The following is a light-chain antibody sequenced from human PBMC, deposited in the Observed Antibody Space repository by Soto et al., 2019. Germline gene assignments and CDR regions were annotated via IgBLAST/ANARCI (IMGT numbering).Light chain of an antibody. CDR3: QQRSNWQIT. V-gene: IGKV3-15*01. J-gene: IGKJ5*01. Sequence: EIVLTQSPATLSVSPGERVTLSCRASQSVSINLAWYLQRPGQAPRLLIYDASTRATGVAARFSGSGSGTDFTLTISSLQSEDFAIYYCQQRSNWQITFGQGTRLEIK. CDR2: DAS. CDR1: QSVSIN.